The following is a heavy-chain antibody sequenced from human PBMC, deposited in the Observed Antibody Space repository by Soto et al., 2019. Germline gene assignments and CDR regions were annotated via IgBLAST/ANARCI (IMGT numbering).Heavy chain of an antibody. V-gene: IGHV1-3*01. Sequence: ASVKVSCKASGYTFTSYAMHWVRQAPGQRLEWMGWINAGNGNTKYSQKFQGRVTITRDTSASTAYMELNSLRAEDTAMYYCAKDAPYYYDSSGYYGPFDYWGQGTLVTVSS. D-gene: IGHD3-22*01. CDR1: GYTFTSYA. CDR2: INAGNGNT. J-gene: IGHJ4*01. CDR3: AKDAPYYYDSSGYYGPFDY.